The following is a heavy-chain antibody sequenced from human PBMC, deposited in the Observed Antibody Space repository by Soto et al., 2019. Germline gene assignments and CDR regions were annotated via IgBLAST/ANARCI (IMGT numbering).Heavy chain of an antibody. Sequence: RGSLLLSCSSSVFTFSIYAMHWVRQAPGKGLEYVSAISSNGGSTYYADSVNGRFTISRDNSKNTLYLQMSSLRAEDTAVYYCVKDFSDYGDLWYFDLWGRGTLVTVSS. CDR2: ISSNGGST. J-gene: IGHJ2*01. CDR3: VKDFSDYGDLWYFDL. V-gene: IGHV3-64D*06. CDR1: VFTFSIYA. D-gene: IGHD4-17*01.